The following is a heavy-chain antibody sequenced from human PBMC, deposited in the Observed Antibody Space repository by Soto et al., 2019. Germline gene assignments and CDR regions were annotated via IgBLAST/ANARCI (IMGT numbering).Heavy chain of an antibody. CDR3: AGVRGLRRVIWFDP. J-gene: IGHJ5*01. Sequence: SETLSLTCTVSGGSISSGDYYWRWIRQPPGKGLEGIGYIYYSGSTYYNPSLKSRVTISVATSKNQYSLKLSSVTAADTAVYYCAGVRGLRRVIWFDPGGQGTLVTVSS. V-gene: IGHV4-30-4*01. CDR2: IYYSGST. D-gene: IGHD4-17*01. CDR1: GGSISSGDYY.